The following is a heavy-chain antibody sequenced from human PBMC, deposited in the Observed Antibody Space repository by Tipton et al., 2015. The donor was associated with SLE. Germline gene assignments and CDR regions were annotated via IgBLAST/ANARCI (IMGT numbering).Heavy chain of an antibody. D-gene: IGHD3-3*01. Sequence: TLSLTCTVSGGSISSSSYYWGWIRQPPGKGLELIGSIYYSGSTYYNPSLKSRVTISVDTSKNQFSLKLSSVTAADTAVYYCASLRFLEWLSLYYFDYWGQGTLVTVSS. CDR1: GGSISSSSYY. J-gene: IGHJ4*02. CDR2: IYYSGST. V-gene: IGHV4-39*01. CDR3: ASLRFLEWLSLYYFDY.